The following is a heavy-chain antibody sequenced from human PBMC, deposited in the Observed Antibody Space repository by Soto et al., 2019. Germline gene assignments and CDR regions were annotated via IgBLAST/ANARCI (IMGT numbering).Heavy chain of an antibody. J-gene: IGHJ4*02. D-gene: IGHD4-17*01. Sequence: EVQVVDSGGGLVKPGGSLRLSCVASGFTFSTYTMNWVRQAPGKGLEWVSSISSSSNYIYYADSMKGRFTISRDNAKNSLYLQMNSLRAEDTAVYYCARGYGGFDYWGQGTLVTVSS. CDR3: ARGYGGFDY. V-gene: IGHV3-21*01. CDR2: ISSSSNYI. CDR1: GFTFSTYT.